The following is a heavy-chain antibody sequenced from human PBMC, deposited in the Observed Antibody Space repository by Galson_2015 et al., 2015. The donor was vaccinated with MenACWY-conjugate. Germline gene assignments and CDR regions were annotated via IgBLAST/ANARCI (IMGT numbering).Heavy chain of an antibody. CDR2: ISSSSSYI. D-gene: IGHD3-22*01. V-gene: IGHV3-21*01. J-gene: IGHJ5*02. CDR1: GFTFSSYS. Sequence: SPRLSCAASGFTFSSYSMNWVRQAPGKGLEWVSSISSSSSYIYYADSVKGRFTISRDNAKNSLYLQMNSLRAEDTAVYYCARDHYDSSGYSDWFDPCGQGTLVTVSS. CDR3: ARDHYDSSGYSDWFDP.